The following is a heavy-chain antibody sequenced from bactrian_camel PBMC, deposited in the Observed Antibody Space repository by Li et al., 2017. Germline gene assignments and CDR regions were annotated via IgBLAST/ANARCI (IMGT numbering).Heavy chain of an antibody. J-gene: IGHJ4*01. D-gene: IGHD2*01. CDR3: ARVNWGSCSGGYCYTGHFVY. V-gene: IGHV3S55*01. CDR1: GFTFINSY. CDR2: VSSQGGT. Sequence: HVQLVESGGGSVQAGGSLRLSCTAFGFTFINSYMAWYRQAPGNGCELVSSVSSQGGTYYPDSVKGRFTISRDNAKNTLYLQLNSLKTEDTAMYYCARVNWGSCSGGYCYTGHFVYWGQGTQVTVS.